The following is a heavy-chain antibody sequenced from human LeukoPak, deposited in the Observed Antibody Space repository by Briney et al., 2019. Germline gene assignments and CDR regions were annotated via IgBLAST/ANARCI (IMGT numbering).Heavy chain of an antibody. D-gene: IGHD6-13*01. Sequence: SETLSLTCTVSGDSTSSYYWSWVRQPAGKGLEWIGRIYTFGNTDLNPALKSRVTLSLDTSKKQFSLKLSSVTAADTAVYYCARDGGSGWYNYWGQGTLVTVSS. J-gene: IGHJ4*02. CDR2: IYTFGNT. CDR1: GDSTSSYY. CDR3: ARDGGSGWYNY. V-gene: IGHV4-4*07.